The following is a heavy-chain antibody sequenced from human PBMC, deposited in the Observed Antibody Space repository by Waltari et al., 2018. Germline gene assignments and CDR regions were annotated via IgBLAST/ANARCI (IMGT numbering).Heavy chain of an antibody. CDR3: VRRLDKRRGFDY. D-gene: IGHD3-16*01. V-gene: IGHV3-74*01. CDR1: GFTFTTYW. CDR2: INSDGSGT. J-gene: IGHJ4*02. Sequence: EVELVESGGGLVQPGGSLRLSGAASGFTFTTYWMHWVRQAPGKGLVWVSRINSDGSGTSYADSVQGRYTISRDNAKNTVFLQMNSLRVEDTAVYYCVRRLDKRRGFDYWGQGTLVTVSS.